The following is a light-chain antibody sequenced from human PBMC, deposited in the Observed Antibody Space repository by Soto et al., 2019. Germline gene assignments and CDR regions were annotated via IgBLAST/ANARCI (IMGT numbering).Light chain of an antibody. J-gene: IGLJ2*01. CDR2: EVS. Sequence: QSVLTQPPSASGSPGQSVTISCTGTSSDVGGHNYVSWYQQPPGKAPKLMIYEVSKRPSGVPDRFSGSKSGNTASLTVSGLLAEDEADYYCRSYAGSYNYVVFGGGTKLTVL. CDR3: RSYAGSYNYVV. CDR1: SSDVGGHNY. V-gene: IGLV2-8*01.